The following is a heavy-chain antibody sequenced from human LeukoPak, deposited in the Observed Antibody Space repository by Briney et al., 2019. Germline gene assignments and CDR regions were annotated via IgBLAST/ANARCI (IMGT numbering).Heavy chain of an antibody. Sequence: GGSLRLSCAASGFTFSSYAMSWVRQAPGKGLEWVSGVSGSGGSTYYADSVKGRFTISKDNSKNTLYLQMDSLRAEDTAVYYCARGRKYTSGYRVTELGSGYSDYWGQGTLVTVSS. D-gene: IGHD5-18*01. CDR1: GFTFSSYA. J-gene: IGHJ4*02. V-gene: IGHV3-23*01. CDR2: VSGSGGST. CDR3: ARGRKYTSGYRVTELGSGYSDY.